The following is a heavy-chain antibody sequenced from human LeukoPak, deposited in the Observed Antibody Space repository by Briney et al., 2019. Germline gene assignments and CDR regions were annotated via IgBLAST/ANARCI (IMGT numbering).Heavy chain of an antibody. D-gene: IGHD6-25*01. CDR1: GFTFSSYA. CDR2: ISWDGGST. Sequence: GGSLRLSCAASGFTFSSYAMHWVRQAPGKGLEWVSLISWDGGSTYYADSVKGRFTISRDNSKNSLYLQMNSLRAEDTALYYCAKDIASGSLMDVWGKGTTVTVSS. V-gene: IGHV3-43D*03. J-gene: IGHJ6*03. CDR3: AKDIASGSLMDV.